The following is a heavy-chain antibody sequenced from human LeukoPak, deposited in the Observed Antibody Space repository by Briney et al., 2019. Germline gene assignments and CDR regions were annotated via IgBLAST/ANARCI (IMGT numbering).Heavy chain of an antibody. CDR3: ARYGNGHLDY. V-gene: IGHV3-30*03. CDR1: GFTFSHYA. CDR2: ISFDGTNK. Sequence: GGSLRLSCAASGFTFSHYAMHWVRQAPGKGLEWVAVISFDGTNKFYADSVKGRFTISRDNSKNALYLQMSSLRAEDTAVYYCARYGNGHLDYWGQGALVTVSS. J-gene: IGHJ4*02. D-gene: IGHD2-8*01.